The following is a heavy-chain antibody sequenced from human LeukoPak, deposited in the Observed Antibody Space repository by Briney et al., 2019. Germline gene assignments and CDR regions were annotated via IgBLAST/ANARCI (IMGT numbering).Heavy chain of an antibody. J-gene: IGHJ4*02. Sequence: GASVKVSCKASGYTFTGYYMHWVRQAPGQGLEWMGWINPNSGGTNYAQKFQGRVTMTRDKSTSTVYMELSSLTSDDTAVYYCARTYCAEDCSIRYFDYWGQGTLVTVSS. D-gene: IGHD2-21*02. CDR2: INPNSGGT. CDR1: GYTFTGYY. V-gene: IGHV1-2*02. CDR3: ARTYCAEDCSIRYFDY.